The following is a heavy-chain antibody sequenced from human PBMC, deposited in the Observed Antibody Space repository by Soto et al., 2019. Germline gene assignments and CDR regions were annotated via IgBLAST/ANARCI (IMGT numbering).Heavy chain of an antibody. Sequence: PSDTLSLTCTVSGGSISSSSYYWGWIRQPPGKGLEWIGSIYYSGSTYYNPSLKSRVTISVDTSKNQFSLKLSSVTAADTAVYYCAGQGHIAVAGYYFDYWGQRTLVTVSS. D-gene: IGHD6-19*01. V-gene: IGHV4-39*01. CDR1: GGSISSSSYY. J-gene: IGHJ4*02. CDR2: IYYSGST. CDR3: AGQGHIAVAGYYFDY.